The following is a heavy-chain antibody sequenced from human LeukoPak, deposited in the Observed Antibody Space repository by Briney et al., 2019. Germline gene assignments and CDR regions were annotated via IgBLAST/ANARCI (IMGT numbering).Heavy chain of an antibody. D-gene: IGHD4-11*01. CDR3: ARSLKMTYSCLDP. CDR2: IYTSGTT. Sequence: SETLSLTCTVSDGSISNYYWNWIRQPAGKGLEWIGRIYTSGTTNYNPSLKTRVTISLDKSKNQFSLKLSSVTAADTAVYYCARSLKMTYSCLDPWGQGAQVTVSS. V-gene: IGHV4-4*07. J-gene: IGHJ5*02. CDR1: DGSISNYY.